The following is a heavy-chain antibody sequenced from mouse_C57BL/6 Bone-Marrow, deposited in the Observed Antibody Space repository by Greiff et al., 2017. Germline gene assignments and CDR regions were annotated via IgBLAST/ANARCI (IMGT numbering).Heavy chain of an antibody. J-gene: IGHJ4*01. D-gene: IGHD4-1*01. Sequence: EVKLMESGGGLVKPGGSLKLSCAASGFTFSDYGMHWVRQAPEKGLEWVAYISSGSSTIYYADTVKGRFTISRDNAKNTLFLQMTSLRSEDTAMYYCAPLTGTYAMDYWGQGASVTVSS. V-gene: IGHV5-17*01. CDR3: APLTGTYAMDY. CDR2: ISSGSSTI. CDR1: GFTFSDYG.